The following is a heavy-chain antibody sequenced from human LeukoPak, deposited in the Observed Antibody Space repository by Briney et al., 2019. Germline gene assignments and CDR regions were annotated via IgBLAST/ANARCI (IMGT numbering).Heavy chain of an antibody. CDR1: GFSFSDAW. V-gene: IGHV3-15*01. CDR3: TTISAIFGVVIPDY. CDR2: IKTKTSGGTT. Sequence: GESLRLSCGASGFSFSDAWMSWVRQAPGKGLEWIARIKTKTSGGTTDYIAPVKGRFTISRDDSKNMLYLQMSSLKTEDTAVYYCTTISAIFGVVIPDYWGQGTLVTVSS. D-gene: IGHD3-3*01. J-gene: IGHJ4*02.